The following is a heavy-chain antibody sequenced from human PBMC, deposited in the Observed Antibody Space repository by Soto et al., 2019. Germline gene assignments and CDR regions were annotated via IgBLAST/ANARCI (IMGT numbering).Heavy chain of an antibody. D-gene: IGHD2-15*01. CDR1: GFTFSSYG. CDR2: ISYDGSNK. Sequence: PGGSLRLSCAASGFTFSSYGMHWVRQAPGKGLEWVAVISYDGSNKYYADSVKGRFTISRDNSKNTLYLQMNSLRAEDTAVYYCAKVPVRISFYYFDYWGQGTLVTVSS. CDR3: AKVPVRISFYYFDY. V-gene: IGHV3-30*18. J-gene: IGHJ4*02.